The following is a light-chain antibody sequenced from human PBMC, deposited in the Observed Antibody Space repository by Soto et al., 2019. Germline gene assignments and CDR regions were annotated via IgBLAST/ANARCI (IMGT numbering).Light chain of an antibody. J-gene: IGKJ4*01. Sequence: EIVLTQSPAILSFSPGERANLSCRASQSVSSFLAWYQQRPGQAPRLLIYDASNRATGIPAKFSGSGSGTDFTLTISTLEPEDFAVYYCQQRSNWPPTLGGGTKVDIK. CDR3: QQRSNWPPT. CDR2: DAS. CDR1: QSVSSF. V-gene: IGKV3-11*01.